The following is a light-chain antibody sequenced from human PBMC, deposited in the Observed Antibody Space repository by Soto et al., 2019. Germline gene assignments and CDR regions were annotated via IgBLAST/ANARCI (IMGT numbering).Light chain of an antibody. J-gene: IGKJ1*01. CDR3: QQYGSSNTWT. CDR2: GAS. CDR1: QSGSSSS. V-gene: IGKV3-20*01. Sequence: EIVLTQSPGTLSLSPGERATLSCSASQSGSSSSLAWDQQKPGQAPRLLIYGASSRATGIPDRFSGSGSGTDFTRTISRLEPDDVAVYDCQQYGSSNTWTFGQGTKVEIK.